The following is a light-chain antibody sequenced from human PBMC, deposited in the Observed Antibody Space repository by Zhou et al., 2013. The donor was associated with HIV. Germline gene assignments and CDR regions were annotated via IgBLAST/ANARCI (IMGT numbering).Light chain of an antibody. CDR2: LGS. CDR3: MQALQTPCT. J-gene: IGKJ2*02. V-gene: IGKV2-28*01. Sequence: DIVMTQSPLSLPVTPGEPASISCRSSQSLLHSNGYNYLDWYLQKPGQSPQLLIYLGSNRASGVPDRFSGSGSGTDFTLKISRVEAEDVGVYYCMQALQTPCTFGPGDRSWRSN. CDR1: QSLLHSNGYNY.